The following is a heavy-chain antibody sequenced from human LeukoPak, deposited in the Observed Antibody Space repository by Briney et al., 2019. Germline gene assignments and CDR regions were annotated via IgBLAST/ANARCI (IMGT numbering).Heavy chain of an antibody. Sequence: GGSLRLSCAASGLTVSSNYMSWVRQAPGKGLEWVSVIYSDGTTSYADSVKGRFTISRDNSKNTLFLQMNSLRAEDTAVYYCARGATSLSYFDSRGQGTLVTVSS. CDR3: ARGATSLSYFDS. D-gene: IGHD2/OR15-2a*01. CDR1: GLTVSSNY. V-gene: IGHV3-53*01. CDR2: IYSDGTT. J-gene: IGHJ4*02.